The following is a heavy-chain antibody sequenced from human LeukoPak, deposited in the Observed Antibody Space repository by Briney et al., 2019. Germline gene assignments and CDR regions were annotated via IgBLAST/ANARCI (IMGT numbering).Heavy chain of an antibody. CDR2: INSDGSST. V-gene: IGHV3-74*01. CDR1: GFTFSSYW. CDR3: ARGDRFRYSYADY. J-gene: IGHJ4*02. Sequence: QPGGSLRLSCAASGFTFSSYWMHWVRQAPGKGLVWVSRINSDGSSTSYADSVKGRFTISRDNAKNSLYLQMNSLRAEDMALYYCARGDRFRYSYADYWGQGTLVTVSS. D-gene: IGHD5-18*01.